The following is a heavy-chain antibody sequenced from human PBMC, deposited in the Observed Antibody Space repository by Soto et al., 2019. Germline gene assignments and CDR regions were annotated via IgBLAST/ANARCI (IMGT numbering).Heavy chain of an antibody. V-gene: IGHV3-48*02. J-gene: IGHJ6*02. CDR3: ARVGRGVYGMDV. CDR1: GFTFSSYS. CDR2: ITSDSSTI. Sequence: EVQLVESGGGLVQSGGSLRLSCAASGFTFSSYSINWVRQAPGKGLEWFSYITSDSSTISYADSVKGRFTVSRDNAKNSLYLQMSSLRDEDTAVYYCARVGRGVYGMDVWGQGTSVTVSS. D-gene: IGHD2-8*01.